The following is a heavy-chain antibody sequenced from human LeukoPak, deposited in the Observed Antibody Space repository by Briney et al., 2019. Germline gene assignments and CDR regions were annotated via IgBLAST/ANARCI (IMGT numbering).Heavy chain of an antibody. J-gene: IGHJ4*02. CDR3: ARVQRGEMATFDY. CDR2: ISSTSTYI. Sequence: GGSLRLSCAASGFIFSSYSMNWVRHAPGKGLEWVSSISSTSTYIHYADSLKGRFTISRDYARNSLYLQINSLRVEDTAVYYCARVQRGEMATFDYWGQGTLVTVSS. CDR1: GFIFSSYS. D-gene: IGHD5-24*01. V-gene: IGHV3-21*01.